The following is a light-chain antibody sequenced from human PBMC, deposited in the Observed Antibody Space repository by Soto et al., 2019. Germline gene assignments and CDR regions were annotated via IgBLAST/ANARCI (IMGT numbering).Light chain of an antibody. CDR1: SGHRNNI. CDR3: ETGDTKYRV. CDR2: VEGSGNY. V-gene: IGLV4-60*03. J-gene: IGLJ2*01. Sequence: QLVLTQSSSASASVGSSIKLTCTLSSGHRNNIIAWHQHQPGEAPRYVMKVEGSGNYKKGSGAPDRFSGSSSGADRYLTISNLQSEDEADYYCETGDTKYRVFGGGSKVTVL.